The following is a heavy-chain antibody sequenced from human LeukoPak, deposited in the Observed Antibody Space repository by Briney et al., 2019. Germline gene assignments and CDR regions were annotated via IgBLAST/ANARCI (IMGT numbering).Heavy chain of an antibody. CDR1: GFTFDHYA. CDR3: AKVRPPGSYYNLAIDY. Sequence: GGSLRLSCAASGFTFDHYAMHWVRQAPGKGLEWVSGISWNSGVIDYADSVKGRFTISRDNAKNSLYLQMNSLRVEDTALYYCAKVRPPGSYYNLAIDYWGQGTLVTVA. J-gene: IGHJ4*02. CDR2: ISWNSGVI. D-gene: IGHD3-10*01. V-gene: IGHV3-9*01.